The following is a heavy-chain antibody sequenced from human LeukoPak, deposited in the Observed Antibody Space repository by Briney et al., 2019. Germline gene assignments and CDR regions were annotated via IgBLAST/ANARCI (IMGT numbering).Heavy chain of an antibody. J-gene: IGHJ4*02. CDR2: ISSSSRYI. CDR3: ARDPAYVWGSYRYTIYFDY. CDR1: GFTFSSYS. V-gene: IGHV3-21*01. Sequence: PGGSLRLSCAASGFTFSSYSMNWVRQAPGKGLEWVSSISSSSRYIYYADSVKGRFTISRDNAKNSLYLQLNSLRAEDTAVYYCARDPAYVWGSYRYTIYFDYWGQGTLVTVSS. D-gene: IGHD3-16*02.